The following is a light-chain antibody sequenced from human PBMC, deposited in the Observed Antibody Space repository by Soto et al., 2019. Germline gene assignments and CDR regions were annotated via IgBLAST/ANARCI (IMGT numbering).Light chain of an antibody. CDR2: QVR. V-gene: IGLV2-8*01. CDR1: SSDVGGYNY. CDR3: SSYAGSDIVV. J-gene: IGLJ2*01. Sequence: QSVLTQPPSASGSPGQSVTISCTGTSSDVGGYNYVSWYQQHPGKAPKLMLYQVRERPPGVPDRFSGSKSGNTAYLTVSGLQAEDEADYYCSSYAGSDIVVFGGGTKLTVL.